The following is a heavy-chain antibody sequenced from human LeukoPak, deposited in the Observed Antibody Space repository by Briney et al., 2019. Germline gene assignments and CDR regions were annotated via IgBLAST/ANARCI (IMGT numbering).Heavy chain of an antibody. D-gene: IGHD3-9*01. CDR1: GFTFSDYY. J-gene: IGHJ4*02. CDR3: ATQPSNYDILTGYYSDNFDY. Sequence: GGSLRLSCAASGFTFSDYYMSWIRQAPGKGLEWVSYISSSGSTIYYADSVKGRFTVSRDNAKNSLYLQMNSLRAEDTAVYYCATQPSNYDILTGYYSDNFDYWGQGTLVTVSS. V-gene: IGHV3-11*01. CDR2: ISSSGSTI.